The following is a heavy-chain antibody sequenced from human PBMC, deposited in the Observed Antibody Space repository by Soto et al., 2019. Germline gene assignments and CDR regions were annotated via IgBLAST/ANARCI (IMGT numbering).Heavy chain of an antibody. D-gene: IGHD2-2*02. CDR3: ARVPPRTTISSFDY. Sequence: ETLSLTCSVSSGSVTSYYWSWIRQPPGEGLEWIGYIFYSGSTNYNPSLKSRVTMSADMSKNQFSLKLTSVTAADTAVYYCARVPPRTTISSFDYWGQGILVTVSS. CDR2: IFYSGST. J-gene: IGHJ4*02. CDR1: SGSVTSYY. V-gene: IGHV4-59*02.